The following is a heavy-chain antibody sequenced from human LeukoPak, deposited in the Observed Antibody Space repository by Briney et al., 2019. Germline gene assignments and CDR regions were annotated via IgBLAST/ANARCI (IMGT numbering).Heavy chain of an antibody. Sequence: SETLSLTCTVSGGSISSGSYSWSWIRQPAGKGLEWIGRIYTSGSTNYNPSLKSRVTISVDTSKNQFSLKLSSVTAADTAVYYCARASIYYDMLTGYYSYYYMDVWGKGTTVTISS. CDR1: GGSISSGSYS. D-gene: IGHD3-9*01. J-gene: IGHJ6*03. CDR3: ARASIYYDMLTGYYSYYYMDV. CDR2: IYTSGST. V-gene: IGHV4-61*02.